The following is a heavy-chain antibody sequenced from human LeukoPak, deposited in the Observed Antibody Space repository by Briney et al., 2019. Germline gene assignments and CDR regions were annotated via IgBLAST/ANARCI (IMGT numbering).Heavy chain of an antibody. V-gene: IGHV3-48*01. D-gene: IGHD4-17*01. CDR2: ISSGSSTI. CDR1: GFTLSSYT. CDR3: AKDRSTVTTKFFDY. J-gene: IGHJ4*02. Sequence: PGGSLRLSCAASGFTLSSYTMNWVRQAPGKGLEWVSYISSGSSTIYYADSVKGRFTISRDNAKNSLYLQMNSLRAEDTAVYYCAKDRSTVTTKFFDYWGEGALVTVSS.